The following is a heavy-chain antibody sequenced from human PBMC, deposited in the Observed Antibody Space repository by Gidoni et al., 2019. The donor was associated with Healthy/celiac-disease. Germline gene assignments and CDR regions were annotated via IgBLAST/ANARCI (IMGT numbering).Heavy chain of an antibody. D-gene: IGHD3-22*01. CDR1: GFTFSSYA. V-gene: IGHV3-23*01. CDR3: AKGNYYDSSGYYYSNYFDY. CDR2: ISGSGGST. Sequence: EVQLLESGGGLVQPGGSLRLSCAASGFTFSSYAMGWVRQAPGKGLEWVSAISGSGGSTYYADSVKGRFTISRDNSKNTLYLQMNSLRAEDTAVYYCAKGNYYDSSGYYYSNYFDYWGQGTLVTVSS. J-gene: IGHJ4*02.